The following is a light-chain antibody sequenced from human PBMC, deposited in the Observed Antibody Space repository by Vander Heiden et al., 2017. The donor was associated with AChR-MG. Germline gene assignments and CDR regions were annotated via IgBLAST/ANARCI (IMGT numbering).Light chain of an antibody. V-gene: IGKV1-NL1*01. CDR1: QDIRNA. J-gene: IGKJ1*01. Sequence: DIHMTQSPSSLSASVGDRVILTCRASQDIRNALAWYQQKPGKAPALLLYATSRLQSGVPSRFSGGGSGSDFTLTISSLQPEDFATYVCQQYYVTPPKVGQGTKLEMK. CDR2: ATS. CDR3: QQYYVTPPK.